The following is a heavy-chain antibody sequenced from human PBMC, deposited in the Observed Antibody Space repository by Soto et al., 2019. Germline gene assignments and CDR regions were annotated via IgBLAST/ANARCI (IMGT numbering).Heavy chain of an antibody. CDR3: AKRSHYDQSGSILGIDY. V-gene: IGHV3-30*18. CDR1: GFPFSRYG. J-gene: IGHJ4*02. Sequence: GGSLSLSGAASGFPFSRYGMHWVRQAPGKGLERVAVISYDGSNKYYADSVKGRFTISRDNSKNTLYLQMNSLRAEDTAVYYCAKRSHYDQSGSILGIDYWGQGTLVTVSS. CDR2: ISYDGSNK. D-gene: IGHD3-3*01.